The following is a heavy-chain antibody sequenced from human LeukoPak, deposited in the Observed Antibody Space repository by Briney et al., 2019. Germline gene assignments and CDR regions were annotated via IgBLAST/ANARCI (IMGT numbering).Heavy chain of an antibody. CDR1: GFTFDDYA. Sequence: GGSLRLSCAASGFTFDDYAMHWVRQAPGKGLEWVSGISWNSGSIGYADSVKGRFTISRDNAKNSLYLQMNSLGAEDTALYYCAKDIGYSYGYYYYYGMDVWGQGTTVTVSS. CDR3: AKDIGYSYGYYYYYGMDV. CDR2: ISWNSGSI. D-gene: IGHD5-18*01. J-gene: IGHJ6*02. V-gene: IGHV3-9*01.